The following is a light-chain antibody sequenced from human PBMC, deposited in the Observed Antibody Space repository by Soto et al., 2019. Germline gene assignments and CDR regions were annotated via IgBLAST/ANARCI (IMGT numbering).Light chain of an antibody. Sequence: EILLTQSPGTLSLCPGERATLSCRASQSVSSSYLAWYQQKPGQAPRLLIYGASSRATGIPDRFSGSGSGTDFTLTISRLEPEDFAVYYCQQYGSSPWTFGQGTKVDIK. J-gene: IGKJ1*01. CDR3: QQYGSSPWT. V-gene: IGKV3-20*01. CDR2: GAS. CDR1: QSVSSSY.